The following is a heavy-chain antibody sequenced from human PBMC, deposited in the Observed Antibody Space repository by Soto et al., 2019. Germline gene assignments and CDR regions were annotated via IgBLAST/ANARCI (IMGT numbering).Heavy chain of an antibody. CDR2: INAGNANT. V-gene: IGHV1-3*01. CDR1: GYTFTNYA. J-gene: IGHJ4*02. Sequence: ASVKVSCKASGYTFTNYAIHWVRQAPGQRLEWMGWINAGNANTKYSQKFQDRVTITGDTSASTTYMDLSSLRSEDTAVYYCARTLYGDNVDYWGQGTLVTVYS. D-gene: IGHD4-17*01. CDR3: ARTLYGDNVDY.